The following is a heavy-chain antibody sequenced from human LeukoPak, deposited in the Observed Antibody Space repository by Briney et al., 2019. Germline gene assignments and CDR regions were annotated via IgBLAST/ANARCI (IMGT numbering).Heavy chain of an antibody. Sequence: SETLSLTCAVYGGSFSGYYWSWIRQPPGKGLEWIGEINHSGSTNYNPSLKSRVTISVDTSKNQFSLKLSSVTAADTAVYYCARRVGVWGSCRFTFDYWGQGTLVTVSS. J-gene: IGHJ4*02. V-gene: IGHV4-34*01. CDR2: INHSGST. D-gene: IGHD3-16*02. CDR1: GGSFSGYY. CDR3: ARRVGVWGSCRFTFDY.